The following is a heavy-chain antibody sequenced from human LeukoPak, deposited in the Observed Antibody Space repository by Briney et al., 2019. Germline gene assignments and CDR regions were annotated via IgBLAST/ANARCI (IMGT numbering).Heavy chain of an antibody. CDR1: GGTFSSYA. CDR3: ASPGPAYSSGWYRFDP. CDR2: IIPIFGTA. V-gene: IGHV1-69*05. Sequence: SVKVSCKASGGTFSSYAISWVRQAPGQGLEWMGRIIPIFGTANYAQKFQGRVTITTDESTSTAYMELSSLRSEDTAVYYCASPGPAYSSGWYRFDPWGQGTLVTVSS. J-gene: IGHJ5*02. D-gene: IGHD6-19*01.